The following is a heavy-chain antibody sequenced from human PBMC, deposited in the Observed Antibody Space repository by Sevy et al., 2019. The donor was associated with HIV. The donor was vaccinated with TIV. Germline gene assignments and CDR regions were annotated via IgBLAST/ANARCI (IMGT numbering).Heavy chain of an antibody. D-gene: IGHD2-2*01. CDR2: VSHSGNT. Sequence: SETLSLTCTVSGDSINTYYWSWIRQPPGKGLEWIGYVSHSGNTNYNPSLKSRVSMSLDTSRNQFSLKVKSVTAAETAVYYGARLRWDLVVVPGATPGCYFDYWGQGTLVTVSS. J-gene: IGHJ4*02. V-gene: IGHV4-59*08. CDR3: ARLRWDLVVVPGATPGCYFDY. CDR1: GDSINTYY.